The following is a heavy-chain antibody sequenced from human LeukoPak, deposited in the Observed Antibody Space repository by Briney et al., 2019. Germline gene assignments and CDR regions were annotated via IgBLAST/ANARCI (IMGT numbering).Heavy chain of an antibody. CDR2: IYYSGST. CDR3: ARLYYDFWSGYYNTFGDWFDP. D-gene: IGHD3-3*01. J-gene: IGHJ5*02. CDR1: GGSISSSSYY. V-gene: IGHV4-39*01. Sequence: SETLSLTCTVSGGSISSSSYYWGWIRQPPGKGLEWIGSIYYSGSTYYNPSLKSRATISVDTSKNQFSLKLSSVTAADTAVYYCARLYYDFWSGYYNTFGDWFDPWGQGTLVTVSS.